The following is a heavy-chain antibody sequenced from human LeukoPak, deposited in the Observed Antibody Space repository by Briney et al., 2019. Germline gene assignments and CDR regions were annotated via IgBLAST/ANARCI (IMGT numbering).Heavy chain of an antibody. J-gene: IGHJ6*02. Sequence: GGSLRLSCAASGFTFSVYGTYWVRQPPGKGLEWVALISYDGTDKYHVDSVKGRFTISRDNSNNTLYLQMNSLRPDDTAVYYCAKAGYSSGWTRYYGMYVWGQGTTVAVSS. V-gene: IGHV3-30*18. CDR2: ISYDGTDK. D-gene: IGHD6-19*01. CDR3: AKAGYSSGWTRYYGMYV. CDR1: GFTFSVYG.